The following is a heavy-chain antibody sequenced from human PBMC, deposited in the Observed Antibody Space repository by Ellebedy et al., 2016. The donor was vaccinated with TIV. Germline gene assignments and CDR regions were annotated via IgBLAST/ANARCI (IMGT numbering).Heavy chain of an antibody. CDR1: GFTFSSYA. CDR3: AKDQVAGDGRWVFDS. V-gene: IGHV3-23*01. D-gene: IGHD5-24*01. CDR2: ISNTGSRT. J-gene: IGHJ3*01. Sequence: PGGSLRLSCAASGFTFSSYAMSWVRQAPGKGLEWVSTISNTGSRTYYADSVEGRFIMSRDNSKNTLYLQMNSLRAEDTAIYYCAKDQVAGDGRWVFDSWGQGTVVTVSS.